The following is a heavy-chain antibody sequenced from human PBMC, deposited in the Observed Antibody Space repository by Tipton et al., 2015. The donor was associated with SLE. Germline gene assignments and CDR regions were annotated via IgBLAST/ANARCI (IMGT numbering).Heavy chain of an antibody. V-gene: IGHV4-4*02. J-gene: IGHJ6*02. CDR1: GDSVTYSHW. Sequence: GLVKPSGTLSLTCDVSGDSVTYSHWWTWVRRPPGKGLEWIGEIFHSESTNYNPSFRSRATISLDKSKNQFSLKLTSVTAADTAVYYCARRLGTNSAFGGYGTDVWGQGTSVTVSS. D-gene: IGHD1-14*01. CDR3: ARRLGTNSAFGGYGTDV. CDR2: IFHSEST.